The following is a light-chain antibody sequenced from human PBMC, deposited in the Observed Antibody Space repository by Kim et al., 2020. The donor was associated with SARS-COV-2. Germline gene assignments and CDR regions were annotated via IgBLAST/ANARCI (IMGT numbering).Light chain of an antibody. J-gene: IGLJ1*01. CDR2: EVS. V-gene: IGLV2-14*01. CDR1: SSDVGGYNY. CDR3: SSYTSTSTLV. Sequence: QSALTQPASVSGSPGQWITISCTGTSSDVGGYNYVSWYQQHPGKAPKLMIYEVSNRPSGVSNRSSGFKSGNTASLTISGLQAEDEADYYCSSYTSTSTLVFGTGTKVTVL.